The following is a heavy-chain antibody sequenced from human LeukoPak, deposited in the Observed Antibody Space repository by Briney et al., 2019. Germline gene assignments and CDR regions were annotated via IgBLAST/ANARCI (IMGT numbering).Heavy chain of an antibody. V-gene: IGHV3-7*01. Sequence: GGSLRLSCAASGFGFSGYWMSWVRQAPGKGLEWVANIKQDGSEKYYVDSVKGRFTISRDNTNNSLYLEINSLRAEDTAVYYCARGPSGYHNTGGEGTLVTVSS. CDR2: IKQDGSEK. D-gene: IGHD5-12*01. J-gene: IGHJ4*02. CDR1: GFGFSGYW. CDR3: ARGPSGYHNT.